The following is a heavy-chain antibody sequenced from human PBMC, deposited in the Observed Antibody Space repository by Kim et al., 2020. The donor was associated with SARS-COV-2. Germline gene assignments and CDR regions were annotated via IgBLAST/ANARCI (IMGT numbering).Heavy chain of an antibody. V-gene: IGHV4-59*01. D-gene: IGHD3-10*01. Sequence: SETLSLTCTVSGGSISSYYWSWIRQPPGKGLEWIGYIYYSGSTNYNPSLKSRVTISVDTSKNQFSLKLSSVTAADTAVYYCARGGSYGSGSYYPYFWGQGTLVTVSS. CDR1: GGSISSYY. CDR3: ARGGSYGSGSYYPYF. CDR2: IYYSGST. J-gene: IGHJ4*02.